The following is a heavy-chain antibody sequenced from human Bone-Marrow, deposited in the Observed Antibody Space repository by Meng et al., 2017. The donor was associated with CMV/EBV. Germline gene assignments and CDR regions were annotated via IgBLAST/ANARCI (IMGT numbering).Heavy chain of an antibody. J-gene: IGHJ6*02. V-gene: IGHV3-21*01. D-gene: IGHD2-2*01. CDR1: GFTFSSYS. CDR2: ISSSSSYI. Sequence: GESLKISCAASGFTFSSYSMNWVRQAPGKGLEWVSSISSSSSYIYYADSVKGRFTISRDNAKNSLYLQMNSLRAEDTAVYYCARDLCSSTSCYRGDYYYYGMDVWGQGPTVTVSS. CDR3: ARDLCSSTSCYRGDYYYYGMDV.